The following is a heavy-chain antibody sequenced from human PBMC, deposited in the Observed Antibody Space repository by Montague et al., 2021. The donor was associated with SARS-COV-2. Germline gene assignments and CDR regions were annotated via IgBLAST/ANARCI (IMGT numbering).Heavy chain of an antibody. V-gene: IGHV3-30*18. CDR2: ISYDGRNK. J-gene: IGHJ6*02. CDR1: GYTFSHYG. Sequence: SMRISCAASGYTFSHYGIHWVRQAPGKGLEWVAFISYDGRNKYYADSVTGRFTILRDDSKNTLYLQMNSLKTEDTAVYYCAKDQGYFDWPLPQDGMDAWGQGTTAIVSS. CDR3: AKDQGYFDWPLPQDGMDA. D-gene: IGHD3-9*01.